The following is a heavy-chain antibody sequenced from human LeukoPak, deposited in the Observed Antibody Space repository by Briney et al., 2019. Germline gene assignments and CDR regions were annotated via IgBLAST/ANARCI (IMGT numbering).Heavy chain of an antibody. CDR3: ARVGPSGS. CDR2: INHSGST. J-gene: IGHJ4*02. V-gene: IGHV4-34*01. CDR1: GGSFSGYY. D-gene: IGHD1-26*01. Sequence: ASETLSLTCAVYGGSFSGYYWSWIRQPPRKGLEWIGEINHSGSTDYNPSLKSRVTISVDTSKNQFSLKLSSVTAADTAVYYCARVGPSGSWGQGTLVTVSS.